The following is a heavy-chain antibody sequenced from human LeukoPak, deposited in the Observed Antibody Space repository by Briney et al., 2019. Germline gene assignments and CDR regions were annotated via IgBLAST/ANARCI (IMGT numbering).Heavy chain of an antibody. CDR3: ARDPIVVVTTIRGNLLDY. Sequence: ASVKVSCKASGYTFTSYGISWVRQAPGQGLEWMGWISAYNGNTDYAQKLQDRLTMTTDTSTGTAYLELRSLRSDDTAVYYCARDPIVVVTTIRGNLLDYWGQGTLVTVSS. CDR2: ISAYNGNT. D-gene: IGHD2-21*02. CDR1: GYTFTSYG. J-gene: IGHJ4*02. V-gene: IGHV1-18*01.